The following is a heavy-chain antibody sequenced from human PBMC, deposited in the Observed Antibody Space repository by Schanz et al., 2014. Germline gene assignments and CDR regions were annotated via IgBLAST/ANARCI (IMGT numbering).Heavy chain of an antibody. J-gene: IGHJ3*01. CDR1: GITFSGYS. CDR2: ISGSSSTK. D-gene: IGHD3-22*01. V-gene: IGHV3-48*01. Sequence: VQLVECGVGLVQPGGSLRLSCAASGITFSGYSMNWVRQAPGKGLEWVSYISGSSSTKYYADSVKGRFTISRDNGKKSLFRQINSLRAEDPAVYFCARDYESDLSSPRHDAFDVWGQGTVVTVSS. CDR3: ARDYESDLSSPRHDAFDV.